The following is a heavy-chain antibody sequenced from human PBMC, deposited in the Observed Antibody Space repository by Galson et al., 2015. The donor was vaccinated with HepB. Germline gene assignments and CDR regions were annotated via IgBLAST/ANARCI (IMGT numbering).Heavy chain of an antibody. Sequence: SLRLSCAASGFTFTGYNMNWVRQAPGKGLEWISYISASGHEAHYADSVRGRFTISRDDAEKSLYLQMDGLRDEDTAVYYCTRGVWFGDVSLDNWGQGTLVTVSS. CDR1: GFTFTGYN. CDR2: ISASGHEA. CDR3: TRGVWFGDVSLDN. V-gene: IGHV3-48*02. D-gene: IGHD3-10*01. J-gene: IGHJ4*02.